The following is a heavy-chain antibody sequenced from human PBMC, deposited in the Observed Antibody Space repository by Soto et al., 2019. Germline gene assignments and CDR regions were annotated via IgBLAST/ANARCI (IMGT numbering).Heavy chain of an antibody. CDR1: GFTFSSYS. J-gene: IGHJ6*04. Sequence: PVVSLILSCSASGFTFSSYSMHWFRRAPGKGLEWVAVISYDGSNKYYAYSVKGRFTISRDNSKNTLYLQMNSLRAEDTAVYYCARDSIRGRQSYQGMELWGTGTKVNXS. D-gene: IGHD2-2*01. V-gene: IGHV3-30-3*01. CDR3: ARDSIRGRQSYQGMEL. CDR2: ISYDGSNK.